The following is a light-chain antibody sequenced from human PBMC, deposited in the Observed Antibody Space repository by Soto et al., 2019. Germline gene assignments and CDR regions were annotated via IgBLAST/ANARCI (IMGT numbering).Light chain of an antibody. V-gene: IGKV3-15*01. CDR3: QQRSNWPGRT. CDR1: QGIGTN. J-gene: IGKJ3*01. Sequence: EIVVTQSPGTLSVSPGERATLSCRASQGIGTNLAWYQQRPGQAPRLLIYAASSRATDIPARFTGRGSGTEFTLTISSLQSEDFAVYYCQQRSNWPGRTFGPGTKVDIK. CDR2: AAS.